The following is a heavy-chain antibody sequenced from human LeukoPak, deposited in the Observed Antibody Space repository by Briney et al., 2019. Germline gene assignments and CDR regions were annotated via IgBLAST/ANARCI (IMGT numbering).Heavy chain of an antibody. Sequence: PSETLSLTCTVSGGSISSYYWSWIRQPPGKGLEWIGEINHSGSTNYNPSLKSRVTISVDTSKNQFSLKLSSVTAADTAVYYCARARISYYYGSGSGRRWFDPWGQGTLVTVSS. CDR1: GGSISSYY. CDR3: ARARISYYYGSGSGRRWFDP. V-gene: IGHV4-34*01. D-gene: IGHD3-10*01. J-gene: IGHJ5*02. CDR2: INHSGST.